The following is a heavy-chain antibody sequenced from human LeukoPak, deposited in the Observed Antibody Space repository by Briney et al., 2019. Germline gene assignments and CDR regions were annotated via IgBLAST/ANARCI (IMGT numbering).Heavy chain of an antibody. CDR3: ASGYRTTVRGVITSYFDY. CDR1: GYTFTGYY. CDR2: IDPNSGGT. V-gene: IGHV1-2*02. D-gene: IGHD3-10*01. J-gene: IGHJ4*02. Sequence: ASVKVSCKASGYTFTGYYLHWVRQAPGQGLEWMGWIDPNSGGTNYAQKFQGRVTMTRDTSISTAYMELSRLRSDDAAVYYCASGYRTTVRGVITSYFDYWGQGALVTVSS.